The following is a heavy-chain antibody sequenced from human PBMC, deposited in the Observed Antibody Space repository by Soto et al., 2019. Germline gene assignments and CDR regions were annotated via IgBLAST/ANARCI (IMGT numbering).Heavy chain of an antibody. CDR3: VRDVGLDSDDFFAY. Sequence: GGSLRLSCTASAFTFTSYGMCWVRQAPGKGLQWVSTIRGDGGQTHYTDSVKGRFSISRDNSKNTVYLQMDSLRAEDTAMYFCVRDVGLDSDDFFAYWGQGTQVTVSS. CDR1: AFTFTSYG. V-gene: IGHV3-23*01. J-gene: IGHJ4*02. CDR2: IRGDGGQT. D-gene: IGHD3-9*01.